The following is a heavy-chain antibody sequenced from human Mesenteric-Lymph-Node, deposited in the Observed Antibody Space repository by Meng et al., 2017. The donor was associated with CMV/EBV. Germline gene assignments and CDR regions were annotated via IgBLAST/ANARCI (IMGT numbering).Heavy chain of an antibody. V-gene: IGHV1-8*01. D-gene: IGHD1-7*01. CDR2: MNSNSGNT. CDR3: ARGFRELFLDAFDI. J-gene: IGHJ3*02. Sequence: ASVKVSCKASGYTFINHDIDWVRQAPGQGLEWMGWMNSNSGNTGYAQKFQGRVTMTRNTSISTAYMELSSLRSEDTAVYYCARGFRELFLDAFDIWGQGTMVTVSS. CDR1: GYTFINHD.